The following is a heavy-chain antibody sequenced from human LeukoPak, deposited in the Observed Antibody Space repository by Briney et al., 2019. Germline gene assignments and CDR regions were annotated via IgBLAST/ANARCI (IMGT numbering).Heavy chain of an antibody. V-gene: IGHV1-18*01. Sequence: ASVKVSCKASGYTFTSYGISWVRQAPGQGLEWIGWISAYNGNTNYAQKLQGRVTMTTDTSTSTAYMELRSLRSDDTAVYYCAREDCSSTSCSIDYWGQGTLVTVSS. CDR2: ISAYNGNT. CDR3: AREDCSSTSCSIDY. D-gene: IGHD2-2*01. J-gene: IGHJ4*02. CDR1: GYTFTSYG.